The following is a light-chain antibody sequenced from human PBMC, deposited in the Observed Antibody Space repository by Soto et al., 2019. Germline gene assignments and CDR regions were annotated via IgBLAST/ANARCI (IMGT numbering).Light chain of an antibody. Sequence: ALTQPASVSGSPGQSVTISCTGPRSDIGDSNFISWYQHSPGKAPRLLIYEVNNRPSGVSRRFSGSKAGNTASLTISGLLDDDEADYFCASFRSGTILVFGSGTKVTVL. CDR3: ASFRSGTILV. V-gene: IGLV2-14*01. CDR1: RSDIGDSNF. CDR2: EVN. J-gene: IGLJ1*01.